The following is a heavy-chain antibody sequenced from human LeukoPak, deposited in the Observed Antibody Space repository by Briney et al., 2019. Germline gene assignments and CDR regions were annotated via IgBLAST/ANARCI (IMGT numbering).Heavy chain of an antibody. D-gene: IGHD6-19*01. J-gene: IGHJ4*02. CDR2: ISDDGSNK. Sequence: GESLRLSCAASGFTFSNYAMHWVRQAPGKGLEWVAVISDDGSNKYYGDSVKGRFTISRDNSKNTVYLQMNSLRAEDTAVYYCAKDRYSSGWYSDFDYWGQGTLVTVSS. CDR3: AKDRYSSGWYSDFDY. CDR1: GFTFSNYA. V-gene: IGHV3-30*18.